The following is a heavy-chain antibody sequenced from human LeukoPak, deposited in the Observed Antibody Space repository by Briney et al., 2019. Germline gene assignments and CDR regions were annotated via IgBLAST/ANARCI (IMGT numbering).Heavy chain of an antibody. CDR1: GFTFSSHA. V-gene: IGHV3-21*01. J-gene: IGHJ4*02. CDR3: ARVDDFGYSYGSAY. CDR2: ISSSSTYI. D-gene: IGHD5-18*01. Sequence: KPGGSLRLSCAASGFTFSSHAMNWVRQAPGKGLEWVSSISSSSTYIYYADSMKGRFTISRDNAENSLFLQMNSLRAEDTAVYFCARVDDFGYSYGSAYWGQGTLVTVSS.